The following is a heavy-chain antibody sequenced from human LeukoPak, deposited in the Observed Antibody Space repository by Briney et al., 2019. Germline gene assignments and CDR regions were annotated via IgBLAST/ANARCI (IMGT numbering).Heavy chain of an antibody. Sequence: GGSLRLSCTASGFTFITYWMSWVRQAPGKGLEWVANIKQDGSEKYYVDSVKGRFTISRDNAKNSLYLQMNSLRAEDTAVYYCARATAMAPIYYMDVWGKGATVTVSS. CDR1: GFTFITYW. CDR3: ARATAMAPIYYMDV. D-gene: IGHD5-18*01. V-gene: IGHV3-7*01. CDR2: IKQDGSEK. J-gene: IGHJ6*03.